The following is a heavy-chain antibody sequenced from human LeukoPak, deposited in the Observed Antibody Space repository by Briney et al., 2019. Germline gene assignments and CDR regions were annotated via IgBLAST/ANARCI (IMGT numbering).Heavy chain of an antibody. CDR1: GFTFSSYS. V-gene: IGHV3-48*01. Sequence: GGSLRLSCAASGFTFSSYSMNWVRQAPGKGLEWVSYISSSSSTIYYADSVKGRFTISRDNAKNSLYLQMNSLRAEDTAVYYCAKEPGAVAGTAFDYWGQGTLVTVSS. D-gene: IGHD6-19*01. CDR2: ISSSSSTI. CDR3: AKEPGAVAGTAFDY. J-gene: IGHJ4*02.